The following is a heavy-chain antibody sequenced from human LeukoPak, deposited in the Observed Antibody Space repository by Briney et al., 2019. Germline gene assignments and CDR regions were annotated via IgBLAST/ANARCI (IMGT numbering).Heavy chain of an antibody. CDR3: AGGNRDGYKWFDY. D-gene: IGHD5-24*01. V-gene: IGHV4-59*08. CDR1: CGSLRSAY. CDR2: IYYSGST. J-gene: IGHJ4*02. Sequence: SETLSLTCTVSCGSLRSAYCSCIRQPPGKGLEWIGYIYYSGSTNYNPSLKSRVTISVDTSKNQFSLKLSSLTAADMGVYYCAGGNRDGYKWFDYWGQGTLVTVSS.